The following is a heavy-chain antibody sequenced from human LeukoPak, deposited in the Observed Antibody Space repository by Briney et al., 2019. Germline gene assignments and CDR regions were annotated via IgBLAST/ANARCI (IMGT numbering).Heavy chain of an antibody. V-gene: IGHV3-11*04. CDR3: ARVFSHGGWLRDYYFDY. Sequence: GGSLRLSCAASGFTFNNYFMSWIRQAPGKGLEWVSYIDKSGTTIYYADSVKGRFTISRDNAKNSLCLQMNSLTAEDTAVYYCARVFSHGGWLRDYYFDYWGQGTLVTVSS. CDR2: IDKSGTTI. J-gene: IGHJ4*02. CDR1: GFTFNNYF. D-gene: IGHD6-19*01.